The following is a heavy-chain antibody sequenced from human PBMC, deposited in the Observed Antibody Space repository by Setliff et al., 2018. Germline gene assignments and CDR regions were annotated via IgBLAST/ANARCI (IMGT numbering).Heavy chain of an antibody. Sequence: PGESLKISCKASGYSFATYWIGWVRQMPGKGLEWMGIIHPADYDTRYSPSLQGQVTFSADKSISTAYLQWSSLKASDTAMYYCARRGNGGTLDVWGKGTTVTVSS. D-gene: IGHD2-8*01. V-gene: IGHV5-51*01. CDR2: IHPADYDT. J-gene: IGHJ6*04. CDR3: ARRGNGGTLDV. CDR1: GYSFATYW.